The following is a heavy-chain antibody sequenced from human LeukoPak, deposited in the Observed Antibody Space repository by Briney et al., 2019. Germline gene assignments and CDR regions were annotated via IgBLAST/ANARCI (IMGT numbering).Heavy chain of an antibody. V-gene: IGHV3-23*01. Sequence: PGGSLRLSCAASGFTFSSYAMSGVRQAPGKGLEGVSAISGSGGSTYYADSVKGRFTISRDNSKNTLYLQMNSLRAEDTAVYYCAKGRGIAARPDYFDYWGQGTLVTVSS. CDR3: AKGRGIAARPDYFDY. J-gene: IGHJ4*02. CDR2: ISGSGGST. D-gene: IGHD6-6*01. CDR1: GFTFSSYA.